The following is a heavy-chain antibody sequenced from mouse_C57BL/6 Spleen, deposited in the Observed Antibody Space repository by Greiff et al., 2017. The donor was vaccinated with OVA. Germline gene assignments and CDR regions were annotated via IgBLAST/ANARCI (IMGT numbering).Heavy chain of an antibody. CDR1: GYTFTSYW. Sequence: QVQLQQPGAELVMPGASVKLSCKASGYTFTSYWMHWVKQRPGQGLEWIGEIDPSDSYTNYNQKFKGKSTLTVAKSSSTAYLQLSSLTSEDSAGYYCARDLQGYIDYWGQGTTLTVSS. V-gene: IGHV1-69*01. CDR3: ARDLQGYIDY. CDR2: IDPSDSYT. D-gene: IGHD2-1*01. J-gene: IGHJ2*01.